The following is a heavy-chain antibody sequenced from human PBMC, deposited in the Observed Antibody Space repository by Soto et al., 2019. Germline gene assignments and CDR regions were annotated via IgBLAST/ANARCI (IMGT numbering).Heavy chain of an antibody. Sequence: QVQLVESGGGVVQPGRSLRLSCAASGFTFSSYGMHWVRQAPGKGLEWVAVISYDGSNKYYADSVKGRFTISRDNSKNTLYLQMNSLRAEDTAVYYCAKGSSIAATHQGGDYFDYWGQGTLVTVSS. CDR1: GFTFSSYG. CDR2: ISYDGSNK. D-gene: IGHD6-13*01. CDR3: AKGSSIAATHQGGDYFDY. J-gene: IGHJ4*02. V-gene: IGHV3-30*18.